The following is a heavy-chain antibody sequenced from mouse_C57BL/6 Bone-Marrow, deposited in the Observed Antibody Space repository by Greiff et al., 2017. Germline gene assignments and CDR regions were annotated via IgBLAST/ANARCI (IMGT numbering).Heavy chain of an antibody. Sequence: QVQLQQSGAELAKPGASVKLSCKASGYTFTSYWMHWVKQRPGQGLEWIGYINPSSGYTKYNQKFKDKATLTADKSSSTAYMLLSSLTYEDAAVYDCASLYYYGIRLCYWGQGAPLTVSA. CDR1: GYTFTSYW. V-gene: IGHV1-7*01. CDR2: INPSSGYT. D-gene: IGHD1-1*01. CDR3: ASLYYYGIRLCY. J-gene: IGHJ2*01.